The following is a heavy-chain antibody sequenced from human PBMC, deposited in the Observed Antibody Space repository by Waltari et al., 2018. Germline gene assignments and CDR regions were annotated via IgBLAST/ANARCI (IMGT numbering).Heavy chain of an antibody. CDR1: GSPLTEFS. J-gene: IGHJ4*02. V-gene: IGHV1-24*01. CDR3: ATGPGATPLFSY. Sequence: QDHLVQSGPEVKRPGASVKVSCKRSGSPLTEFSIPWVRQAPGRGLGWVGGVNPGNGKTIYAHSLQGRVTMTEDTSTDTADLELRGLKSDDTAVFYCATGPGATPLFSYWGQGTLVTVSS. CDR2: VNPGNGKT. D-gene: IGHD1-26*01.